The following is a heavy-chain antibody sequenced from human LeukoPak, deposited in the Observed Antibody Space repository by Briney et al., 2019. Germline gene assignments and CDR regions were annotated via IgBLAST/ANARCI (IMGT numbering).Heavy chain of an antibody. CDR2: IYYSGST. Sequence: SETLSLTCTVSGGSISSYYWSWIRQPPGKGLEWIGYIYYSGSTNYNPSLKSRVTISVDTSKNQFSLKLSSVTAADTAVYYCARHICSSTSCYTGYFDYWGQGTLVTVSS. J-gene: IGHJ4*02. V-gene: IGHV4-59*08. D-gene: IGHD2-2*02. CDR3: ARHICSSTSCYTGYFDY. CDR1: GGSISSYY.